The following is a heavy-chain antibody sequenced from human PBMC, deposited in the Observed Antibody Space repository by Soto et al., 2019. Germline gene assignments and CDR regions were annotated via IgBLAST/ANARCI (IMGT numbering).Heavy chain of an antibody. CDR1: GFTFSSYS. CDR2: ISVGSSTI. V-gene: IGHV3-48*02. Sequence: GGSLRLSCVASGFTFSSYSMNWVRQAPGKGLEWVSYISVGSSTIYYADSVEGRFTISRDNAKNSVYLQMNSLRDEDTAVYYCARVIAMDLLLHTAPGYWGQGTLVTVSS. J-gene: IGHJ4*02. CDR3: ARVIAMDLLLHTAPGY. D-gene: IGHD5-18*01.